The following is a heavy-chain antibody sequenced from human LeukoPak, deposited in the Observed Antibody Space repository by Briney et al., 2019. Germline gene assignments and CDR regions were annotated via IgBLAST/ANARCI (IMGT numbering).Heavy chain of an antibody. CDR2: INHSGKT. D-gene: IGHD1-26*01. CDR1: GGSFSGYY. V-gene: IGHV4-34*01. J-gene: IGHJ4*02. Sequence: SETLALTFAGLGGSFSGYYWSCIRPPPGKGLGWIGEINHSGKTNYKPALKRRSHIVVDTSKNQFSLKLNPVTAADPGFYYWSTSRYMRLFGYWGQGTLVTVS. CDR3: STSRYMRLFGY.